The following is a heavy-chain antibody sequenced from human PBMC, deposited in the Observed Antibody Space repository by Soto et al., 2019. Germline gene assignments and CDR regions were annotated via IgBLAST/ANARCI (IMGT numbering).Heavy chain of an antibody. CDR1: GYTFTSYA. V-gene: IGHV1-3*01. CDR2: INAGNGNT. CDR3: ERGPGGPDGPGDY. J-gene: IGHJ4*02. D-gene: IGHD2-15*01. Sequence: QVQLVQSGAEVKKPGASVKVSCKASGYTFTSYAMHWVRQAPGQRLEWMGWINAGNGNTKYSQQFQGRVTITRDTSASTAYMELSSLRSEDTAVYYCERGPGGPDGPGDYWGQGTLVTVSS.